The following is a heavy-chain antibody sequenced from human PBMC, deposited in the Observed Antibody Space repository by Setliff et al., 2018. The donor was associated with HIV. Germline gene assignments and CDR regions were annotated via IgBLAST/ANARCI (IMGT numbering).Heavy chain of an antibody. CDR2: STNKDNSYTT. J-gene: IGHJ6*02. CDR3: SRAQDSSGWYLYFYSGMDV. Sequence: EGSLRLSCAASGFTFSDHYMDWVRQAPGKGLEWVGRSTNKDNSYTTTYAASVKGRFIIGRDDSESVAYLQMNSLKTEDTAVYYCSRAQDSSGWYLYFYSGMDVWGQGTTVTVSS. D-gene: IGHD6-19*01. CDR1: GFTFSDHY. V-gene: IGHV3-72*01.